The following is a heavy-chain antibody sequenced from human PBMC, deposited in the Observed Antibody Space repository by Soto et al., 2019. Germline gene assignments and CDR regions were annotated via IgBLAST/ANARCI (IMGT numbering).Heavy chain of an antibody. J-gene: IGHJ4*02. CDR2: LLRSGSTT. Sequence: PGGSLRLSCAASGFTFTNYAMTWARQAPGKGLEWVSSLLRSGSTTYYADSVKDRFTISSDISANSLYLQMDSLRAEDTAVYYCAKDAVSGDGIWLLDSWGQGTVVTVSS. CDR1: GFTFTNYA. V-gene: IGHV3-23*01. D-gene: IGHD4-17*01. CDR3: AKDAVSGDGIWLLDS.